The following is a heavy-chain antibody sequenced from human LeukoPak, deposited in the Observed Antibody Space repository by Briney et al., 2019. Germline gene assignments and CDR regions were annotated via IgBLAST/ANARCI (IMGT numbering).Heavy chain of an antibody. J-gene: IGHJ3*02. D-gene: IGHD2-21*02. V-gene: IGHV4-30-4*01. CDR2: IYYSGST. CDR1: GGSISSGDYY. CDR3: ARDPSSPRGCGGDCPGIDI. Sequence: PSQTLSLTCTVSGGSISSGDYYWSWIRQPPGKGLEWIGYIYYSGSTYYNPSLKSRATISVDTSKNQFSLKLSSVTAADTAVYYCARDPSSPRGCGGDCPGIDIWGQGTMVTVSS.